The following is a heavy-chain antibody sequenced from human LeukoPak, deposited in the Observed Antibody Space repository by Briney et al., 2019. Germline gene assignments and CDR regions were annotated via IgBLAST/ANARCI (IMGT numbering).Heavy chain of an antibody. D-gene: IGHD2-2*01. Sequence: ASVKVSCKTSGYTFTGYYIHWVRQAPGQGLEWMGRINPNSGGTNYAQKFQGRVTMTRDTSISTAYMELSRLTSDDTAVYYCARDRGGSGTSCYDYWGQGTLVTVSS. CDR3: ARDRGGSGTSCYDY. CDR1: GYTFTGYY. J-gene: IGHJ4*02. CDR2: INPNSGGT. V-gene: IGHV1-2*06.